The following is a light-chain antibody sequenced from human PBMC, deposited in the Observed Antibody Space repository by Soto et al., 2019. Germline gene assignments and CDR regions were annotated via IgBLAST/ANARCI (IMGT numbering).Light chain of an antibody. J-gene: IGLJ3*02. Sequence: QSALTQPRSVSGSPGQSVTISCTGTSSDVGGYIYVSWYQQYPDKAPKVMIYDVSRRPSGVPDRFSGSKSGNTASLTISGLQAEDEAVYYCCSYAGNKTVVFGGGTKVTVL. V-gene: IGLV2-11*01. CDR2: DVS. CDR3: CSYAGNKTVV. CDR1: SSDVGGYIY.